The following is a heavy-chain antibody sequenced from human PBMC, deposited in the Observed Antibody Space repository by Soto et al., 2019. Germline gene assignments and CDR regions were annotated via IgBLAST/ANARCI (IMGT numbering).Heavy chain of an antibody. J-gene: IGHJ5*02. CDR3: GRGLPSTVVQGFDP. CDR1: GGSFSGYY. D-gene: IGHD2-2*01. CDR2: INHSGST. V-gene: IGHV4-34*01. Sequence: SETLSLTCAVYGGSFSGYYWSWIRQPPGKGLEWIGEINHSGSTNYNPSLKSRVTISVDTSKNQFSLKLSSVTAADTAVYYCGRGLPSTVVQGFDPWGQGTLVPVSS.